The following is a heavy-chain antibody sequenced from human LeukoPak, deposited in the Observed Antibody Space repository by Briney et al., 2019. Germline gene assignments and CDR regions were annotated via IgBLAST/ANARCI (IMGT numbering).Heavy chain of an antibody. D-gene: IGHD3-10*01. J-gene: IGHJ4*02. CDR2: ISYDGSNK. V-gene: IGHV3-30*18. CDR1: GFTFSSYS. CDR3: AKDRDFGELWF. Sequence: GGSLRLSCAASGFTFSSYSMHWVRQAPGKGLEWVAVISYDGSNKYYADSVKGRFTISRDNSKNTLYLQMNSLRAEDTAVYYCAKDRDFGELWFWGQGTLVTVSS.